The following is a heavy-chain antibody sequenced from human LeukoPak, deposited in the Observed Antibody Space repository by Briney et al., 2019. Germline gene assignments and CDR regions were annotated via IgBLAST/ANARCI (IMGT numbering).Heavy chain of an antibody. CDR3: ARGKDYFDY. CDR2: INQRGST. CDR1: GESLSKYY. V-gene: IGHV4-34*01. J-gene: IGHJ4*02. Sequence: SETLSLTCAVYGESLSKYYWTWIRQSPGKGLEWIGEINQRGSTNMNPSLKSRVTLSVDTSKHQFSLKLTSVTAADAAVYYCARGKDYFDYWGEGTLVTVSS.